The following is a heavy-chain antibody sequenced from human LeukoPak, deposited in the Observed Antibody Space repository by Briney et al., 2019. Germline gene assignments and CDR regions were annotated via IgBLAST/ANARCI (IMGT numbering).Heavy chain of an antibody. Sequence: PGGSLRLSCAASGFTFSSYAMSWVRQAPGKGLEGVSDISGSGGRTYYAETAKGGDTISRDNSKNTLYMQMNSLRAEDTAVYYYSKGLSSSYYSFDPWGQGTLVTVSS. CDR3: SKGLSSSYYSFDP. CDR2: ISGSGGRT. D-gene: IGHD6-13*01. J-gene: IGHJ5*02. CDR1: GFTFSSYA. V-gene: IGHV3-23*01.